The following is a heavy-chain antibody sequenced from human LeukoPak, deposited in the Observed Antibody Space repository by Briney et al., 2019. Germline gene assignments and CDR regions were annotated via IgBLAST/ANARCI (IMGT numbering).Heavy chain of an antibody. V-gene: IGHV1-2*02. Sequence: ASVKVSCKASGYTFTGYYMHWVRQAPGQGLEWMGWINAKSGGTNYAQKLQGRVTMTTDTSTSTAYMELRSLRSDDTAVYYCARPKSMGGLNWFDPWGQGTLVTVSS. D-gene: IGHD3-16*01. CDR2: INAKSGGT. J-gene: IGHJ5*02. CDR3: ARPKSMGGLNWFDP. CDR1: GYTFTGYY.